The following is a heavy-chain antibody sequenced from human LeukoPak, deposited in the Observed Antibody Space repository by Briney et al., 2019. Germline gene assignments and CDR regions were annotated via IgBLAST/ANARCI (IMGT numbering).Heavy chain of an antibody. D-gene: IGHD3-10*01. CDR1: GFSFSTYD. CDR2: ISGSDVTT. V-gene: IGHV3-23*01. J-gene: IGHJ4*02. CDR3: VQGNALDY. Sequence: PGGSLRLSCAASGFSFSTYDISWARLPPGKGREGVSSISGSDVTTNYADSVKGRFTISRDNSKNMLYLQMNSLRAEDTALYYCVQGNALDYWGQGTLVTVSS.